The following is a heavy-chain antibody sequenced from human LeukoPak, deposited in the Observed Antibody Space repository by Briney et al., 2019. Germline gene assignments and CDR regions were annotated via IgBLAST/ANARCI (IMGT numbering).Heavy chain of an antibody. J-gene: IGHJ4*02. V-gene: IGHV3-30-3*01. CDR3: ARGLLPGPGEWELLH. Sequence: PGGSLRLSCAASGFTFSSYAMHWVRQAPGKGLEWVAVISYDGSNKYYADSVKGRFTISRDNSKNTLYLQMNSLRAEDTAVYYCARGLLPGPGEWELLHWGQGTLVTVSS. CDR2: ISYDGSNK. CDR1: GFTFSSYA. D-gene: IGHD1-26*01.